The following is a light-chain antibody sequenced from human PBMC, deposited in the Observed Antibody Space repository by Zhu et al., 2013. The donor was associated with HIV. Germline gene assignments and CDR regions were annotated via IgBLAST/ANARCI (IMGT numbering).Light chain of an antibody. CDR2: DIT. CDR1: SSDIGVTRY. J-gene: IGLJ3*02. CDR3: AAWDDRLSGPV. Sequence: QSALTQPRSVSGSPGQSVTISCTGTSSDIGVTRYVSWYQQHPGKAPKLIIYDITERPSGVPDRFSGSKSVNTASLAISGLRSEDEADYYCAAWDDRLSGPVFGGGTKVTVL. V-gene: IGLV2-11*01.